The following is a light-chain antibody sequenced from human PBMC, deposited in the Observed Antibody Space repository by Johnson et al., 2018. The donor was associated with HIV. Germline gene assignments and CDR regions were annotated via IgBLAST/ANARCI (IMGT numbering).Light chain of an antibody. CDR2: ENN. CDR3: VTWDSSLSAFYV. CDR1: RSDIGSNY. V-gene: IGLV1-51*02. J-gene: IGLJ1*01. Sequence: QSVLTQSPSVSAAPGQKVTISCSGRRSDIGSNYVSWYQQLPGTAPKLLIYENNKRPSGIPDRFSGSKSGTSATLDITGLQTGDEADYYCVTWDSSLSAFYVFRTGTKVTVL.